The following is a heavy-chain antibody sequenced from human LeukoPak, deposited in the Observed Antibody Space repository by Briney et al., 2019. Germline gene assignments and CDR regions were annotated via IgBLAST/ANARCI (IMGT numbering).Heavy chain of an antibody. D-gene: IGHD1-14*01. CDR1: GFTFSSYW. J-gene: IGHJ4*02. CDR2: INPGGSSI. Sequence: LGGSLRLSCAASGFTFSSYWMRWVRQVPGKGLLWVARINPGGSSITYADSVKGRFTISRDNAKNTLYLQMDSLRAEDTGVYYCARSNQADDYWGQGTLVTVSS. V-gene: IGHV3-74*01. CDR3: ARSNQADDY.